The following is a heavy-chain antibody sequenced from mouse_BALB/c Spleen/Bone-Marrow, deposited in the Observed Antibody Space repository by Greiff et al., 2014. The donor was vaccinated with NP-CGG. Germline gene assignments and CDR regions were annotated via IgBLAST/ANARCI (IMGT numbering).Heavy chain of an antibody. CDR3: VRGSYGNYVDYFDF. CDR1: GFTFSNYG. V-gene: IGHV5-6-3*01. Sequence: EVKLLESGGGLVQPGGSLKLSCAASGFTFSNYGMSWVRQTPDKRLELVATINSNGGSTYYPDSVKGRFTISRDTAKNTLYLQMSSLKSEETAMYYCVRGSYGNYVDYFDFWGQGTPLPVPS. CDR2: INSNGGST. J-gene: IGHJ2*01. D-gene: IGHD2-1*01.